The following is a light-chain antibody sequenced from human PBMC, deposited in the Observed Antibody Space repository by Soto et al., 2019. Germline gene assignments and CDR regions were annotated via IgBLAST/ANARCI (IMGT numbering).Light chain of an antibody. Sequence: EIVMTQSPATLSVSPGGRATLSCRASQSISDTLAWYQQKPGQAPRLLIYSASRRATGFPGRFSGSGSGTDFTLTISSLQSEDLAVYYCQQYNNWPITFGQGTRLEIK. CDR2: SAS. CDR1: QSISDT. V-gene: IGKV3-15*01. CDR3: QQYNNWPIT. J-gene: IGKJ5*01.